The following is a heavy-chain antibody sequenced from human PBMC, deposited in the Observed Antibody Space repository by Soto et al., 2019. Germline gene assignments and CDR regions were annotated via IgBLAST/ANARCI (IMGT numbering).Heavy chain of an antibody. CDR1: GGSFSGYY. V-gene: IGHV4-34*01. Sequence: SETLSLTCAVYGGSFSGYYWSWIRQPPGKGLEWIGEINHSGSTNYNPSLKIRVTISVDTSKNQFSLKLSSVTAADTAVYYCARGDRNDCGGNSGGYYYYGMDVWGQGTTVTVSS. CDR3: ARGDRNDCGGNSGGYYYYGMDV. CDR2: INHSGST. J-gene: IGHJ6*02. D-gene: IGHD2-21*02.